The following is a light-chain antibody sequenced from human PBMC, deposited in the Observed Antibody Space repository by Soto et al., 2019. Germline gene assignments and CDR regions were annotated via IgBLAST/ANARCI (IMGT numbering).Light chain of an antibody. J-gene: IGKJ4*01. CDR1: QSVSNN. CDR3: HQYNKGPLT. Sequence: EIVMTQSPATLSVSPGERATLSCRASQSVSNNLAWYQQKPGQAPRLLIFGDSTRATGIPARFSGRGSGTEFTLTISSLQSEDFAVYYCHQYNKGPLTFGGGTKVEIK. V-gene: IGKV3-15*01. CDR2: GDS.